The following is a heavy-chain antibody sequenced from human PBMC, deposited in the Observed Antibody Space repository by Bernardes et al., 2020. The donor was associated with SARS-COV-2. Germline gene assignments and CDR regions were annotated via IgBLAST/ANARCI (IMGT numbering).Heavy chain of an antibody. CDR3: ARDLAIGDNWFDP. V-gene: IGHV3-33*01. CDR2: IWSDGTNK. J-gene: IGHJ5*02. D-gene: IGHD5-12*01. CDR1: GFTFSSYG. Sequence: GGSLRLSCAASGFTFSSYGMHWVRQAPGKGLEWVAVIWSDGTNKYYADSVKGRFTISRDNSKNTLYLQMNSLRAEDTAVYYCARDLAIGDNWFDPWGQGTLVTVSS.